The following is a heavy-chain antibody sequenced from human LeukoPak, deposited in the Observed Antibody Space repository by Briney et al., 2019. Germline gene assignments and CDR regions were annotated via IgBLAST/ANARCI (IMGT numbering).Heavy chain of an antibody. Sequence: PGGSLRLSCAASGFTVSGYEMNWVRQAPGKGLEWVSYISSSGSSIYYADSVKGRFTISRDNARNSLYLQMNSLRAEDTAVYYCAKEGYCSGASCYLDAFDICGQGTMVTVSS. V-gene: IGHV3-48*03. CDR2: ISSSGSSI. CDR3: AKEGYCSGASCYLDAFDI. CDR1: GFTVSGYE. J-gene: IGHJ3*02. D-gene: IGHD2-15*01.